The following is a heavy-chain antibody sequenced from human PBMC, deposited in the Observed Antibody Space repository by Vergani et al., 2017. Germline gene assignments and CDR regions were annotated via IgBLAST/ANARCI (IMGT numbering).Heavy chain of an antibody. D-gene: IGHD3-9*01. CDR3: ASGPLRITIWVGGMDV. CDR2: ISSSSSYI. CDR1: GFTFSSYS. J-gene: IGHJ6*02. Sequence: EVQLVESGGGLVKPGGSLRLSCAASGFTFSSYSMNWVRQAPGKGLEWVSSISSSSSYIYYADSVKGRFTISRDNAKNSLYLQMNSLRAEDTAVYYCASGPLRITIWVGGMDVWGQGTTVTVSS. V-gene: IGHV3-21*01.